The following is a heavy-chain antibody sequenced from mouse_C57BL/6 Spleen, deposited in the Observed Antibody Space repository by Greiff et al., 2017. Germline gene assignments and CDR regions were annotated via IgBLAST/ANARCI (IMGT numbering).Heavy chain of an antibody. Sequence: QVQLKQSGAELVRPGTSVKVSCKASGYAFTNYLIEWVKQRPGQGLEWIGVINPGSGGTNYNEKFKGKATLTADKSSSTAYMQLSSLTSEDSAVXFCARGGDYGNHGAYWGQGTLVTVSA. CDR2: INPGSGGT. D-gene: IGHD2-1*01. J-gene: IGHJ3*01. V-gene: IGHV1-54*01. CDR1: GYAFTNYL. CDR3: ARGGDYGNHGAY.